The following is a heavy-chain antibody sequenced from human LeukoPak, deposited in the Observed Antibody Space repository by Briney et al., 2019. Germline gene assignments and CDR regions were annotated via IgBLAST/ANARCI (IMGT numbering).Heavy chain of an antibody. CDR3: ASRLVRNPIVVVVAATPRGEQFDY. V-gene: IGHV4-39*07. CDR1: GGSISSSSYY. D-gene: IGHD2-15*01. CDR2: IYYSGST. Sequence: PSETLSLTCTVFGGSISSSSYYWGWIRQPPGKGLEWIGYIYYSGSTYYNPSLKSRVTISVDTSKNQFSLKLSSVTAADTAVYYCASRLVRNPIVVVVAATPRGEQFDYWGQGTLVTVSS. J-gene: IGHJ4*02.